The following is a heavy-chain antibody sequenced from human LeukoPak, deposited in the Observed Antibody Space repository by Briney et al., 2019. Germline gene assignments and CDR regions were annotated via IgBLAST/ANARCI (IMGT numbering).Heavy chain of an antibody. D-gene: IGHD6-19*01. CDR1: GFTLSSQR. V-gene: IGHV3-74*01. Sequence: GGSLRLSCAVSGFTLSSQRMHWVRQAPGKGLVWVSLIKTDGSSTNYADSVKGRFTVSRDDAKNTLYLQMSSLRAEDTAMYYCHPLAYISDWGQGTLVTVSS. J-gene: IGHJ4*02. CDR3: HPLAYISD. CDR2: IKTDGSST.